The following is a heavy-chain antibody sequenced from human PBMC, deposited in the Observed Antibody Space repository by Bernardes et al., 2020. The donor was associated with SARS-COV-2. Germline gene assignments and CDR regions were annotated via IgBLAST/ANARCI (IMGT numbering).Heavy chain of an antibody. J-gene: IGHJ5*02. CDR2: INSDGSST. V-gene: IGHV3-74*01. CDR1: GFTFSSYW. D-gene: IGHD2-2*01. CDR3: AIMGVVVVPAATSNWFDP. Sequence: GWSLRLSCAASGFTFSSYWMHWVRQAPGKGLVWVSRINSDGSSTSYADSVKGRFTISRDNAKNTLYLQMNSLRAEDTAVYYCAIMGVVVVPAATSNWFDPWGQGTLVTVSS.